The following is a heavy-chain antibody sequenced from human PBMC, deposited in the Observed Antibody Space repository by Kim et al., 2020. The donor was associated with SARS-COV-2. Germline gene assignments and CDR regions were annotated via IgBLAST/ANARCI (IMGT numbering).Heavy chain of an antibody. V-gene: IGHV1-18*01. Sequence: NQAQKLQGRVTMTTETSTSTAYMGLRSLRSDDTAVYYCAREEYTNGNFDYWGQGTLVTVSS. D-gene: IGHD6-6*01. J-gene: IGHJ4*02. CDR3: AREEYTNGNFDY.